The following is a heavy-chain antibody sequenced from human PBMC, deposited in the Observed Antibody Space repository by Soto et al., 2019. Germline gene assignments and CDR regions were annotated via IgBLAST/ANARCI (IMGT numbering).Heavy chain of an antibody. D-gene: IGHD3-10*01. Sequence: QVQLVQSGAELKKPGSSVKVSCKASGGTFSTYAINWVRQAPGQGLEWMGGILPILGPPNYAQKFKGRVTNAADDSTSTAYMELTSLRSEDTAIYYCARVGGGAYNSWGQGTLVTVSS. J-gene: IGHJ4*02. CDR2: ILPILGPP. CDR3: ARVGGGAYNS. CDR1: GGTFSTYA. V-gene: IGHV1-69*01.